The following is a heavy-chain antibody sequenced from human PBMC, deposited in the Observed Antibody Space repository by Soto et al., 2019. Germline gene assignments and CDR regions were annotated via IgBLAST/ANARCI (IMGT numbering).Heavy chain of an antibody. CDR2: IDPSDSYT. J-gene: IGHJ6*02. D-gene: IGHD3-3*02. Sequence: PGESLKISCKGSGYSFTSYWISWVRPMPGKGLEWMGRIDPSDSYTNYSPSFQGHVTVTAYMYICTAYLQWISLTASDAAMYDCARHVWTTLEHYHGMDVWGQGTTVTVSS. CDR1: GYSFTSYW. CDR3: ARHVWTTLEHYHGMDV. V-gene: IGHV5-10-1*01.